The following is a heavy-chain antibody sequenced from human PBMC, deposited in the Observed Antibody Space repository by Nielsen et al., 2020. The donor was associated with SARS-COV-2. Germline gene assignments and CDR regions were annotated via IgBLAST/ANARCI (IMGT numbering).Heavy chain of an antibody. CDR3: ERGYSNFDY. Sequence: AGSLTLSCAASGFTLSRFWMSWVRQAPGKGLEWVGRIKSKTDGGTTDYAAPVKGRFIISRDDSKNTLYLQMNSLKTEDTAVYYCERGYSNFDYWGQGTLVTVSS. CDR1: GFTLSRFW. J-gene: IGHJ4*02. V-gene: IGHV3-15*01. CDR2: IKSKTDGGTT. D-gene: IGHD4-11*01.